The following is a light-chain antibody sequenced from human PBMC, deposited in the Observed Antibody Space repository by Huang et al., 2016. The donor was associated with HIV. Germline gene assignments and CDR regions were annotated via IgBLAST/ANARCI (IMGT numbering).Light chain of an antibody. V-gene: IGKV3-11*01. CDR2: DAF. CDR1: QSVSSY. Sequence: EIVLTQSPATLSLSPGERATLTCRASQSVSSYLAWFQQKRGQAPRLLSYDAFNRAPGIPDRFSGRGSGTDFTLTISKVEPEDFAVYYCQQRNNWPRTFGPGTKVEI. J-gene: IGKJ1*01. CDR3: QQRNNWPRT.